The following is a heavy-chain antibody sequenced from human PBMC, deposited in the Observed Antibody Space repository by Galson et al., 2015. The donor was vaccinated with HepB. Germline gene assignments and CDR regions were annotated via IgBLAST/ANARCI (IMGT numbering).Heavy chain of an antibody. V-gene: IGHV3-48*04. J-gene: IGHJ4*02. Sequence: LRLSCAASGFTFSFNPMSWVRQAPGKGLECVAYITSGSDTIYYADSVKGRFTISRDNANNSLYLQMNSLRAEDTAVYYCTRGMESFDYWGRGTLVTVSS. CDR1: GFTFSFNP. CDR3: TRGMESFDY. D-gene: IGHD1-1*01. CDR2: ITSGSDTI.